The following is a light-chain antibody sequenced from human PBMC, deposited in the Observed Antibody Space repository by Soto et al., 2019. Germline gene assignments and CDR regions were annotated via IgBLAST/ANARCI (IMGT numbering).Light chain of an antibody. CDR3: QQYHIYSGT. V-gene: IGKV1-5*03. CDR2: KAS. Sequence: DIQMTQSPSTLSASVGDRVTITCRASQTIDSWLAWYQQRPGKPPNLLIYKASTLASGVPSRFSGSGSGTEFPRTINSLQPDEFATYYCQQYHIYSGTFGQGTKVEIK. J-gene: IGKJ1*01. CDR1: QTIDSW.